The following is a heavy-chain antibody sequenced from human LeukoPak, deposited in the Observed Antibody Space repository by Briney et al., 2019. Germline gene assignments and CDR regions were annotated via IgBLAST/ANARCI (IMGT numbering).Heavy chain of an antibody. CDR3: ARPSPTDYGGNSGAFDI. CDR1: GYSFTNYW. V-gene: IGHV5-10-1*01. D-gene: IGHD4-23*01. J-gene: IGHJ3*02. Sequence: GESLKISCKGSGYSFTNYWISWVRPMPGEGVEWMGRIDPSDSYTNYSPSFQGHVTISADKSISTAYLQWSSLKASDTAMYYCARPSPTDYGGNSGAFDIWGQGTMVTVCS. CDR2: IDPSDSYT.